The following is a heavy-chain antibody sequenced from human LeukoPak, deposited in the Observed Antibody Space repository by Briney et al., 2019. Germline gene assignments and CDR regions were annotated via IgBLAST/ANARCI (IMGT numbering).Heavy chain of an antibody. Sequence: PGGSLRLSCAAAGFTFEDYGMSWGRQAPGKGLEWVFGINCNGGSTGSADSVKGGFTISRENAKNSLYLQMNRLRAEDTALYYCASSDSSGAFDIWGQGTMVTVSS. CDR2: INCNGGST. V-gene: IGHV3-20*04. CDR1: GFTFEDYG. J-gene: IGHJ3*02. D-gene: IGHD3-22*01. CDR3: ASSDSSGAFDI.